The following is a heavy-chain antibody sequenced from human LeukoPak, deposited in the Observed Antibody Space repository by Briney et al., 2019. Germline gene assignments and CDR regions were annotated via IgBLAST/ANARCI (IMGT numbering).Heavy chain of an antibody. D-gene: IGHD2-2*01. CDR2: INPNDGDT. Sequence: ASVKVSCKASGYTFTDYYMHWVRQAPGQGFEWMGWINPNDGDTNYAQKFQGRVTMTRDTSVSTAHMEVSRLRSDDTAVYYCARANFLYCSSTTCLFDYWGQGTLVTVSS. CDR1: GYTFTDYY. V-gene: IGHV1-2*02. J-gene: IGHJ4*02. CDR3: ARANFLYCSSTTCLFDY.